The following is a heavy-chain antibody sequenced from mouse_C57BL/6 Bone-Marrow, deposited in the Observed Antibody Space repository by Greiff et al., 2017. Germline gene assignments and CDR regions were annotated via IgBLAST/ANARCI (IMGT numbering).Heavy chain of an antibody. CDR1: GYTFTSYG. Sequence: QVQLQQSGAELARPGASVKLSCKASGYTFTSYGLSWVKQRTGQGLEWIGEIYPRSGNTYYNEKFKGKATLTADKSSSTAYMELRRLTSVYSGVNFFARRNCFAYWGQGTRVTVSA. V-gene: IGHV1-81*01. J-gene: IGHJ3*01. CDR3: ARRNCFAY. CDR2: IYPRSGNT.